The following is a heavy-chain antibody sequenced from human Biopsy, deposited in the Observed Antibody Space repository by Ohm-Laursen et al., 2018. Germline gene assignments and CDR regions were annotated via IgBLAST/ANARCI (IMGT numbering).Heavy chain of an antibody. V-gene: IGHV3-23*01. J-gene: IGHJ4*02. D-gene: IGHD4-17*01. CDR2: INTSGGST. CDR1: GFTFSSYA. CDR3: AKPADSYGSEFYFDY. Sequence: SLRLSCTASGFTFSSYAMTWVRQAPGKGLEWVSVINTSGGSTHYAVSVKGRFTISRDNSKNTLYLRMDSLRAEGTAVYYCAKPADSYGSEFYFDYWGQGTLVTVPS.